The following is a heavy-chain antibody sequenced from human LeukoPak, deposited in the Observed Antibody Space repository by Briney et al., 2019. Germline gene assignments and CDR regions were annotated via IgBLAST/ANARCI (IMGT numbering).Heavy chain of an antibody. V-gene: IGHV4-39*01. Sequence: SETLSLTCTVSGGSISSSSYYWVWIRQPPGKGLAWIASVYYTGDTSYNPSLKSRVTISVDTSKNQFSLRLSSVTAADTAVYYCARQTDYGGNNDWGQGTLVTVSS. D-gene: IGHD4-23*01. J-gene: IGHJ4*02. CDR1: GGSISSSSYY. CDR2: VYYTGDT. CDR3: ARQTDYGGNND.